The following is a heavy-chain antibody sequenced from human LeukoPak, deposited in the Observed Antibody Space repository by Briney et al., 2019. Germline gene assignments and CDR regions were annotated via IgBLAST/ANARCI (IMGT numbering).Heavy chain of an antibody. CDR3: ARDQENGSSGQHPYYGMDV. V-gene: IGHV3-23*01. J-gene: IGHJ6*02. Sequence: GGSLRLSCEASGFTFSNYAMNWVRQAPGKGLEWVSTISGSGGGTYYADSVKGRFTISRDNSKNTLYLQMNSLRAEDTAVYYCARDQENGSSGQHPYYGMDVWGQGTTVTVSS. D-gene: IGHD3-22*01. CDR2: ISGSGGGT. CDR1: GFTFSNYA.